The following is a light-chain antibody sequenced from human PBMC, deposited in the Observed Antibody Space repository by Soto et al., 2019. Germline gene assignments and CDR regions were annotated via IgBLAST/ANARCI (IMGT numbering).Light chain of an antibody. CDR3: QSYDSSLSGYVV. J-gene: IGLJ2*01. CDR1: SSNIGAGYD. Sequence: QSVLTQPPSVSGAPGQRVTISCTWSSSNIGAGYDVHWYQQLPGTAPKPLIYGNSNRPSGVPDRFSGSKSGTSASLAITGLQAENEADYYCQSYDSSLSGYVVFGGGTKLTVL. V-gene: IGLV1-40*01. CDR2: GNS.